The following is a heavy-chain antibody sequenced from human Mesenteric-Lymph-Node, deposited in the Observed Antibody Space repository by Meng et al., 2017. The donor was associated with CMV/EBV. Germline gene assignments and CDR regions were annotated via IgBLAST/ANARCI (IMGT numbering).Heavy chain of an antibody. CDR1: GFRFDDYN. D-gene: IGHD3-10*01. CDR2: ISWNDAFT. Sequence: GESLKISCVASGFRFDDYNMHWVRQVPGKGLEWVSLISWNDAFTYYADSVKGRFTISRDNSKNTLYLQMNSLRAEDTAVYYCAKIGGVTPGAYWGQGTLVTVSS. J-gene: IGHJ4*02. CDR3: AKIGGVTPGAY. V-gene: IGHV3-43*01.